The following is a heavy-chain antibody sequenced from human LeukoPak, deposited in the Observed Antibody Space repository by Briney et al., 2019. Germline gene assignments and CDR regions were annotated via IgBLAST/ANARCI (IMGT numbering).Heavy chain of an antibody. J-gene: IGHJ4*02. CDR2: ITSSSSYI. CDR3: ARETSGYSYGYD. Sequence: PGGSLRLSCAASGFTFSTSSMNWVRQAPGKGLEWVSSITSSSSYIYYADSVKGRFTISRDNAKNSLYLQMNSLRAEDTAVYYCARETSGYSYGYDWGQGTLVTVSS. D-gene: IGHD5-18*01. V-gene: IGHV3-21*01. CDR1: GFTFSTSS.